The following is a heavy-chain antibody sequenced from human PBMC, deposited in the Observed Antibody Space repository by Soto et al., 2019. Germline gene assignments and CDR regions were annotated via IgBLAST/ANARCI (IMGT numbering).Heavy chain of an antibody. V-gene: IGHV3-15*01. CDR1: GFTFSHAW. J-gene: IGHJ6*02. CDR2: VKSNTDAGTT. CDR3: TTDRISFGDYVPSYYYYGMDV. D-gene: IGHD4-17*01. Sequence: EVQLVESGGGLVKPGGSLRLSCAASGFTFSHAWMTWVRQAPGKGLEWGGRVKSNTDAGTTDYAAPVKGRFTISRDDSKNALYLQMNSLKTEDTAVYYCTTDRISFGDYVPSYYYYGMDVWGQGTTVTVSS.